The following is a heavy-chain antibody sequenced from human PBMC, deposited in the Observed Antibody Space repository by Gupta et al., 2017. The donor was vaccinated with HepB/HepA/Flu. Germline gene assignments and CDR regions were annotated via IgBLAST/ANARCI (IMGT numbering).Heavy chain of an antibody. D-gene: IGHD1-26*01. CDR3: AKDEWELSGMDV. CDR2: ITNDGTKK. Sequence: QVQLVESGGGVVQPGGSLRLSCMASGFTFTTYGMHWVRQAPGKGLEWVAVITNDGTKKYYADSVKGRFTISRDNSMNTLYLQLNSLRVDDTAVYFCAKDEWELSGMDVWGQGTTVTVSS. J-gene: IGHJ6*02. V-gene: IGHV3-30*18. CDR1: GFTFTTYG.